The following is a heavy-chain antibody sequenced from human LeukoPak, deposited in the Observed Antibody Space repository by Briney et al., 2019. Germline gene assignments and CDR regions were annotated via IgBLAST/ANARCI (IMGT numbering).Heavy chain of an antibody. CDR3: ARGRGFCAEGVCYYYFDY. CDR2: IYYSGSP. J-gene: IGHJ4*02. CDR1: GASISSYY. V-gene: IGHV4-59*01. D-gene: IGHD2-8*01. Sequence: PSETLSLTCNVSGASISSYYWSWIRQPPGKGLEWIGYIYYSGSPNYNPSLKSRVTISVDTSKNQFSLKLSSVTAADTAMYYCARGRGFCAEGVCYYYFDYWGQGTLVTVSS.